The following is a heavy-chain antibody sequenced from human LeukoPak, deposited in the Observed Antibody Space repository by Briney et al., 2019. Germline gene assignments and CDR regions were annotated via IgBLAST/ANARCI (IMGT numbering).Heavy chain of an antibody. Sequence: GGSLRLSCAASGFVLKKINMHWSRQPPGRGLEGISYIRGLGTSKYYADSVKGRFTISRDNTKNSMYLQMNSLRDEDTAVYYCARDRLTSGYFDYWGQGTLVTVSS. CDR1: GFVLKKIN. CDR2: IRGLGTSK. D-gene: IGHD6-25*01. CDR3: ARDRLTSGYFDY. J-gene: IGHJ4*02. V-gene: IGHV3-48*02.